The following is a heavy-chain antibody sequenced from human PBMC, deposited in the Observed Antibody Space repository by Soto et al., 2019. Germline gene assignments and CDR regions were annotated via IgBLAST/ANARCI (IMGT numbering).Heavy chain of an antibody. CDR3: ARHNDVLTGFPLDF. CDR2: IYYRGST. D-gene: IGHD3-9*01. V-gene: IGHV4-59*08. Sequence: SETLSHTCLVAGGSIKGYYWSWIRQPPGKGLEWIGYIYYRGSTNYNPSLKSRVTMSVDTSKNQFSLNLTSVAAADTAVYYCARHNDVLTGFPLDFWGQGTLVTVSS. J-gene: IGHJ4*02. CDR1: GGSIKGYY.